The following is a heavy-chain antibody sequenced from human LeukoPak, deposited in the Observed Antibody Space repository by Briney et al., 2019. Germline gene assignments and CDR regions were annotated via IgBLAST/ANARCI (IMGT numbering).Heavy chain of an antibody. J-gene: IGHJ4*02. CDR3: ARTYCSGGSCYDY. V-gene: IGHV4-4*02. Sequence: KASGTLSLTCAVSGGSISISNWWSWVRQPPGKGLEWIGEIYHSGSTNYNPPLKSRVTISVDKSKNQFSLKLSSVTAADTAVYYCARTYCSGGSCYDYWGQGTLVTVSS. CDR2: IYHSGST. D-gene: IGHD2-15*01. CDR1: GGSISISNW.